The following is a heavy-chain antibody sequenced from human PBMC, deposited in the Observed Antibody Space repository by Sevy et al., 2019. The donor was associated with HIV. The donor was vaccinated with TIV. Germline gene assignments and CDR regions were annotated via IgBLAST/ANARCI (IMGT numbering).Heavy chain of an antibody. V-gene: IGHV1-8*01. Sequence: ASVKVSCRTSGYTFTTYDINWVRQATGQGLEWMGWMNPSRGNTGPAQKFQGRLTMTRDTSTSTAYMELSSLESQDTAVYYCARRRGFGELLGLGYWGQGTLVTVSS. J-gene: IGHJ4*02. CDR1: GYTFTTYD. CDR3: ARRRGFGELLGLGY. D-gene: IGHD3-10*01. CDR2: MNPSRGNT.